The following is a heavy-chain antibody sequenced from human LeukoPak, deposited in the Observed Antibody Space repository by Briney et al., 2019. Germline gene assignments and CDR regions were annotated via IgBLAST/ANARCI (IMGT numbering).Heavy chain of an antibody. CDR3: AREFWFANAPGSWLDP. D-gene: IGHD3-10*01. CDR1: GGSISSYY. CDR2: IYTSGST. V-gene: IGHV4-4*07. Sequence: PSETLSLTCTVSGGSISSYYWSWIRQPAGRGLEWIGRIYTSGSTNYNPSLKSRVTMSVDTSKNQFSLKLSSVTAADTAVYYCAREFWFANAPGSWLDPWGQGTLVTVSS. J-gene: IGHJ5*02.